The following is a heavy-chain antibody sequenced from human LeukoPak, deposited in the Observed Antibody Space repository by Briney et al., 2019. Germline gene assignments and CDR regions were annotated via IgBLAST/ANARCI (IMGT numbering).Heavy chain of an antibody. D-gene: IGHD3-10*01. J-gene: IGHJ4*02. V-gene: IGHV1-2*06. CDR3: ARWRITMVRGVTLGY. CDR1: GYTFTGYY. Sequence: ASVKVSCKASGYTFTGYYMHWVRQAPGQGLEWMGRINPNSGGTNYAQKFQGRVTMTRDTSISTAYMELSRLRSDDTAVYYCARWRITMVRGVTLGYWGQGTLVTVSS. CDR2: INPNSGGT.